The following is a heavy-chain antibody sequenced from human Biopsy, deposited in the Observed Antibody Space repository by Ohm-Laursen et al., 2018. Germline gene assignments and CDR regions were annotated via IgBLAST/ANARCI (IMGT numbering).Heavy chain of an antibody. CDR2: ISWDGSTT. V-gene: IGHV3-43D*04. J-gene: IGHJ6*02. D-gene: IGHD3-9*01. Sequence: SLRLSCTASGFTFDDYGMHWVRQAPGKGLAWVSVISWDGSTTYYADSVKGRFTLSRDNSKNSLYLQMNSLRAEDTALYYCARAFRGQYFYYYYGMDVRGQGTTVTVSS. CDR3: ARAFRGQYFYYYYGMDV. CDR1: GFTFDDYG.